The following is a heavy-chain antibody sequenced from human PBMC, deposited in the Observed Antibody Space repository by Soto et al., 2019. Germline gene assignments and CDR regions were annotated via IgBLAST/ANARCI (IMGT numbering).Heavy chain of an antibody. CDR2: ISYDGSNK. CDR3: ARGYYDSSGLDY. CDR1: GFTFSSYA. J-gene: IGHJ4*02. D-gene: IGHD3-22*01. Sequence: QVQLVESGGGVVQPGRSLRLSCAASGFTFSSYAMHWVRQAPGKGLEWVAVISYDGSNKYYADSVKGRFTISRDNSKNPLYLQMNSLRAEDTAVYYCARGYYDSSGLDYWGQGTLVTVSS. V-gene: IGHV3-30-3*01.